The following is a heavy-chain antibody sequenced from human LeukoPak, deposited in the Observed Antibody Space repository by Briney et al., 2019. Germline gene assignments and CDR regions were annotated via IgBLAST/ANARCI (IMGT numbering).Heavy chain of an antibody. CDR3: ARIEGSYSYFDY. CDR2: ITSSSGYM. D-gene: IGHD1-26*01. V-gene: IGHV3-21*01. CDR1: GFMFSNFS. Sequence: GGSLRLSCAASGFMFSNFSMNWVRQAPGKGLEWVSSITSSSGYMYYADSVKGRFTISRDNAKNSLYLQMNSLSAEDTAVYYCARIEGSYSYFDYWGQGTLVTVSS. J-gene: IGHJ4*02.